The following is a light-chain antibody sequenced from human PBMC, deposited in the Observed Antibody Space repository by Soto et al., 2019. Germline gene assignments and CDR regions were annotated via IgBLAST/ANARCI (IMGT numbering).Light chain of an antibody. V-gene: IGKV3-20*01. J-gene: IGKJ4*01. CDR2: GAS. CDR3: QQYGSSPKLT. CDR1: QSVSSRY. Sequence: EIVLTQSPGTLSLSPGERATLSCRASQSVSSRYFAWYQQKPGQAPRLLIYGASSRATGIPDRFSGSGSGTDITLTISRLEPEDFAVYYCQQYGSSPKLTCGGGTKVEIK.